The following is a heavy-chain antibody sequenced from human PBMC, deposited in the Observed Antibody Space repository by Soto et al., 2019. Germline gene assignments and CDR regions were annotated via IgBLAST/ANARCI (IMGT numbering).Heavy chain of an antibody. J-gene: IGHJ5*02. CDR2: IYYSGST. D-gene: IGHD3-10*01. CDR1: GGSISSGGYY. CDR3: ARAGTMVRGVNITSLGWWFDP. Sequence: PSETLSLTGTVSGGSISSGGYYWSWLRQHPGKGLEWIGYIYYSGSTYYNPSLKSRVTISVDTSKNQFSLKLSSVTAADTAVYYCARAGTMVRGVNITSLGWWFDPWGQGTLVTVSS. V-gene: IGHV4-31*03.